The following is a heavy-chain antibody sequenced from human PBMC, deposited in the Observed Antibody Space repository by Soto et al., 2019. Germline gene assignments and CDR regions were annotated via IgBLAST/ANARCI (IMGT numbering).Heavy chain of an antibody. J-gene: IGHJ4*02. V-gene: IGHV1-18*01. Sequence: ASVKVSCKTSGYTFTSYGISWVRQAPGQGLEWMGWISAYNGNTNYVQKLQGRVTMTTDTSTSTAYMELRSLRSDDTAVYYCATSNCSGGSCYSYYFDYWGQGTLVTVSS. CDR1: GYTFTSYG. CDR2: ISAYNGNT. D-gene: IGHD2-15*01. CDR3: ATSNCSGGSCYSYYFDY.